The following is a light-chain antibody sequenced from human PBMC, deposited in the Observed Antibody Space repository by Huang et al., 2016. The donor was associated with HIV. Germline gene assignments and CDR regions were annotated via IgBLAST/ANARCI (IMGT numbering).Light chain of an antibody. Sequence: EIIMTQSPATLSVSPGERATLSCRASQSISTTSAWYQQKPGQAPRLLIFGASNRATGIPARFSGSGSGTEFTLTISSLQSEDFAVYYCQQYDSTPTTFGPGTKVDIK. J-gene: IGKJ3*01. CDR1: QSISTT. CDR3: QQYDSTPTT. CDR2: GAS. V-gene: IGKV3-15*01.